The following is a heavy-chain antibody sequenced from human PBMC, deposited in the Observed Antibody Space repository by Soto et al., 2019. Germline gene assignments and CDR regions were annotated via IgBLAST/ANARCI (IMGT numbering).Heavy chain of an antibody. D-gene: IGHD3-22*01. Sequence: EVQLLDSGGTLVQIGGSLRLSCAASRFTSGYHAMNWVRQAPGKGLEWVSTISSSSSYIYYADSVKGRFTISRDNAKNSLYLQMNSLRAEDTAVYYCARPYDSSGYDYWGQGTLVTVSS. CDR3: ARPYDSSGYDY. CDR1: RFTSGYHA. J-gene: IGHJ4*02. V-gene: IGHV3-21*01. CDR2: ISSSSSYI.